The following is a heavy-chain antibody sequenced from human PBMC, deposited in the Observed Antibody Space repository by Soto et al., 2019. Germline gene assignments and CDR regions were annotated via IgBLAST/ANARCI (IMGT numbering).Heavy chain of an antibody. CDR3: ARDGGEQQLVLSYYYYGMDV. Sequence: GGSLRLSCAASGFTFSSYAMHWVRQAPGKGLEWVAVISYDGSNKYYADSVKGRFTISRDNSKNTLYLQMNSLRAEDTAVYYCARDGGEQQLVLSYYYYGMDVWGQGTTVTVSS. V-gene: IGHV3-30-3*01. CDR1: GFTFSSYA. J-gene: IGHJ6*02. CDR2: ISYDGSNK. D-gene: IGHD6-13*01.